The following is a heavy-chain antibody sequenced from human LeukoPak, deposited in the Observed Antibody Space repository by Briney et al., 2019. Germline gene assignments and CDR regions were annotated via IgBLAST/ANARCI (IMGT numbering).Heavy chain of an antibody. J-gene: IGHJ6*03. Sequence: GGSLRLSCAASGFTFSSYGMSWVRQAPGKGLEWVAAISGSGGGTYYADSVKGRFTISRDNSKNKLYLQMNSLRAEDTAVYYCAKCGVLYSSGWWLYYYYMDVWGKGTTVTISS. CDR3: AKCGVLYSSGWWLYYYYMDV. CDR2: ISGSGGGT. CDR1: GFTFSSYG. V-gene: IGHV3-23*01. D-gene: IGHD6-19*01.